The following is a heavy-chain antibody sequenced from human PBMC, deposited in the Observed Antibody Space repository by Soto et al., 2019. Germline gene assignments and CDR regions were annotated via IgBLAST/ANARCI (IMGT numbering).Heavy chain of an antibody. V-gene: IGHV4-59*08. CDR2: MYYSEST. Sequence: SETLSLTCTVSGGSISSYYWSWFRQPPGKGLEWIGYMYYSESTNYNPSLDSRVTISVDTSKNQLSLKLSSVTAADTAMYYCARVGGSGAPYYYYGMDVWGQGTTVTVS. J-gene: IGHJ6*02. CDR3: ARVGGSGAPYYYYGMDV. CDR1: GGSISSYY. D-gene: IGHD1-26*01.